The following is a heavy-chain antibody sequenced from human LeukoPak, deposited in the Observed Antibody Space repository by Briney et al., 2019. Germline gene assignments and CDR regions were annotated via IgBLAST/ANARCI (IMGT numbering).Heavy chain of an antibody. CDR3: VRVDIGY. V-gene: IGHV3-74*01. D-gene: IGHD5-12*01. Sequence: GGSLRLSCAASGFTFSDYWMHWVRHVPGKGLVWVSRINSDGSFTTYADSVKGRFTISRDNAKNTLYLQMNSLRAEDTAVYYCVRVDIGYWGQGTLVTVSS. CDR2: INSDGSFT. CDR1: GFTFSDYW. J-gene: IGHJ4*02.